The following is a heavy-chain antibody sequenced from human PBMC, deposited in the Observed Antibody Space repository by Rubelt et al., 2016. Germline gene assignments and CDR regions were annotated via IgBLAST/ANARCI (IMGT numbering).Heavy chain of an antibody. D-gene: IGHD5-18*01. CDR2: INHSGST. Sequence: QVQLQQWGAGLLKPSETLSLTCAVYGGSFSGYYWSWIRQPPGKGLEWIGEINHSGSTNYNPSLKGRVTISVDTSKNQFSLKLSSVTAADTAVYYCARGGIQLWLLPRSWFDPWGQGTLVTVSS. J-gene: IGHJ5*02. CDR1: GGSFSGYY. CDR3: ARGGIQLWLLPRSWFDP. V-gene: IGHV4-34*01.